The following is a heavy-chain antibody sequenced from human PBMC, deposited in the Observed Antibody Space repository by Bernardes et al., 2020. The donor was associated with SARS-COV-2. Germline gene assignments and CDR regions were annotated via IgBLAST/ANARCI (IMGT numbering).Heavy chain of an antibody. CDR3: ARLLTVVTSRLQYYYYYYGMDV. CDR2: IIPILGLA. D-gene: IGHD2-21*02. CDR1: VCTFSSYA. V-gene: IGHV1-69*04. Sequence: SSVQVSCKASVCTFSSYAIRWVRQAPGQGLDWMGRIIPILGLANYAQKFQGRVTITADKSTSTAYMELSSLRSEDTAVYYCARLLTVVTSRLQYYYYYYGMDVWGQGTTVTVSS. J-gene: IGHJ6*02.